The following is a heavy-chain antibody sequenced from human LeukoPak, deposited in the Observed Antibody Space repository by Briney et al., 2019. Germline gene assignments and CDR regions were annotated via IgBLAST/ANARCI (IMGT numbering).Heavy chain of an antibody. D-gene: IGHD5-12*01. CDR3: ARAAGYGDYVYWFEP. Sequence: SETLSLTWTVSGGSISSYYWSWIRQPPGKGLEWIGYIYYSGSTNYKSSLKSRVTISVDTSKNQFSLKLSSVTAADTAVYYCARAAGYGDYVYWFEPWGQGTLVTVSS. V-gene: IGHV4-59*01. CDR2: IYYSGST. CDR1: GGSISSYY. J-gene: IGHJ5*02.